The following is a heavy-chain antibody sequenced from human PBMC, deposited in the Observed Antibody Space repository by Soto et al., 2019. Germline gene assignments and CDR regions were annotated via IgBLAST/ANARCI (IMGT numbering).Heavy chain of an antibody. CDR1: GFTFSSYA. V-gene: IGHV3-30-3*01. J-gene: IGHJ4*02. CDR3: ARDDLITVMVRGVIITY. Sequence: GGSLRLSCAASGFTFSSYAMHWVRQAPGKGLEWVAVISYDGSNKYYADSVKGRFTISRDNSKNTLYLQMNSLRAEDTAVYYCARDDLITVMVRGVIITYWGQGTLVTVSS. D-gene: IGHD3-10*01. CDR2: ISYDGSNK.